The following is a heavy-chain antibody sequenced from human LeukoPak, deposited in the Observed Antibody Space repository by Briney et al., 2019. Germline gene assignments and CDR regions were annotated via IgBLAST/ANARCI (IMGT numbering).Heavy chain of an antibody. CDR2: IYSGGST. J-gene: IGHJ4*02. D-gene: IGHD3-22*01. CDR1: GFTVSSNY. Sequence: GGSLRLSCAASGFTVSSNYMSWVRQAPRKGLQWVSVIYSGGSTYYADSVKGRFAISRDNSKNTLYLQMNSLRAEDTAVYYCARDYYDSSGYSVYWGQGTLVTVSS. V-gene: IGHV3-53*01. CDR3: ARDYYDSSGYSVY.